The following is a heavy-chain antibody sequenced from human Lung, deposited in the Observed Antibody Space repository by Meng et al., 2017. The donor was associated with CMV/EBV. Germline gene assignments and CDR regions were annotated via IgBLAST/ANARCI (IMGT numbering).Heavy chain of an antibody. CDR2: IYGNGGRA. V-gene: IGHV3-23*01. D-gene: IGHD2-15*01. J-gene: IGHJ4*02. CDR1: GFTFTGSD. Sequence: ESLKISCVASGFTFTGSDMAWVRQAPGKGLEWVAAIYGNGGRAYYADSVRGRFTISRDNSKNTLFVQMNSLRVEDTAVYYCAKVHCGATSCSRIDNCGQGTLVTVSS. CDR3: AKVHCGATSCSRIDN.